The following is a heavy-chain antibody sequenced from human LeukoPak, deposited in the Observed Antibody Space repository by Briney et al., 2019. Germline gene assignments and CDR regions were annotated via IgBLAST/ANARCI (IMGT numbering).Heavy chain of an antibody. D-gene: IGHD6-13*01. V-gene: IGHV4-39*07. J-gene: IGHJ4*02. Sequence: PSETLSLTCTVSSGSISSSNYYWGWLRQPPGKGLEWIGIIYYSGSTYYNPSLKSRITISLDTSKNHFSLKLSSVTAADTAVYYCASAGYSSPPAFDYWGQGTLVTVST. CDR3: ASAGYSSPPAFDY. CDR1: SGSISSSNYY. CDR2: IYYSGST.